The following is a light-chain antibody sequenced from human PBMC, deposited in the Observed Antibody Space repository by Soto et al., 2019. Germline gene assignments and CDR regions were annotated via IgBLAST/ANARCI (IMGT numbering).Light chain of an antibody. V-gene: IGKV3-15*01. J-gene: IGKJ2*01. CDR2: GAS. CDR1: QSISSN. Sequence: ETVMTQSPATLSVSPGERATLSCRASQSISSNLAWYQHKPGQASRLLIYGASTRATGIPARFRGSGSGTEFSLTISSLQSEDVAVYYCEQYNNWPPGYTFGRGTKLEIK. CDR3: EQYNNWPPGYT.